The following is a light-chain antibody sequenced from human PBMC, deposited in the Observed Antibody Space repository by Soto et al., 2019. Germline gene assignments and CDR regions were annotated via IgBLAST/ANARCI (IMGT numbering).Light chain of an antibody. J-gene: IGKJ2*01. V-gene: IGKV3-20*01. CDR2: GAS. Sequence: EIVLTQSPGTLSLSPGERVTLSCRASQSVYNNYLAWYQQKPGQAPRLLIFGASNRATGIPDRFSGSGSGTDFSLPISRLEPEDFAVYYCQQYGSSFSYTFGQGTKVEIK. CDR3: QQYGSSFSYT. CDR1: QSVYNNY.